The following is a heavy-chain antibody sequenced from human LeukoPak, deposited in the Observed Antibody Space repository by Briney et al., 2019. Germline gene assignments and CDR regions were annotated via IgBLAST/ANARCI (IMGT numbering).Heavy chain of an antibody. CDR3: ARASTWVPGKDSSGYYYPYAFDL. V-gene: IGHV3-30-3*01. D-gene: IGHD3-22*01. J-gene: IGHJ3*01. CDR2: ISYDGSDK. Sequence: PGGSLRLSCAASGFTFNSNVMHWVRQAPGKGLEWVAVISYDGSDKYYTDSVKGRFTTSRDNSKNTLYLQMSSLRAEDTAVYYCARASTWVPGKDSSGYYYPYAFDLWGQGTMVTVSS. CDR1: GFTFNSNV.